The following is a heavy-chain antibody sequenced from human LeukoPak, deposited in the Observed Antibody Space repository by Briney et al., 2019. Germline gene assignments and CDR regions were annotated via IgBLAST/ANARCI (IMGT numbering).Heavy chain of an antibody. J-gene: IGHJ4*02. CDR2: IRYDGSNK. CDR1: GFTLSSYG. CDR3: AKGGNYDFWSGYPFFDY. D-gene: IGHD3-3*01. Sequence: PGGSLRLSCAASGFTLSSYGMHWVRQAPGNGLVWVAFIRYDGSNKYYADSVKGRFTISRDNSKNTLYLQMNSLRAEDTAVYYCAKGGNYDFWSGYPFFDYWGQGTLVTVSS. V-gene: IGHV3-30*02.